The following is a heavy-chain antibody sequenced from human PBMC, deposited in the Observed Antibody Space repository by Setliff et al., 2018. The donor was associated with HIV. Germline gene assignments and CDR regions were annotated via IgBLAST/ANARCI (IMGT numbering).Heavy chain of an antibody. CDR2: IYHTGIT. Sequence: SETLSLTCTVSGGSITRTPYYWGWIRQPPGKGLEWIGSIYHTGITYDNPSLKSRVTISVDTSKNQISLMLSSVTAADTAVYYCARLSGGMVPNYWGQGTLVTVSS. CDR3: ARLSGGMVPNY. J-gene: IGHJ4*02. CDR1: GGSITRTPYY. V-gene: IGHV4-39*01. D-gene: IGHD3-10*01.